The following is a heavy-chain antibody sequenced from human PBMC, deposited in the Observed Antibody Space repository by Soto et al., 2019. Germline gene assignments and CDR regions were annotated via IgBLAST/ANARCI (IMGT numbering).Heavy chain of an antibody. CDR3: ARLYCSGGSCLPGAVDY. CDR2: INAGNGNT. D-gene: IGHD2-15*01. Sequence: ASVKVSCKASGYTFTSYAMHWVRQAPGQRLEWMGWINAGNGNTKYSQKFQGRVTITRDTSASTAYMELSSLRSEDTAVYYCARLYCSGGSCLPGAVDYWGQGTLVTVSS. J-gene: IGHJ4*02. CDR1: GYTFTSYA. V-gene: IGHV1-3*01.